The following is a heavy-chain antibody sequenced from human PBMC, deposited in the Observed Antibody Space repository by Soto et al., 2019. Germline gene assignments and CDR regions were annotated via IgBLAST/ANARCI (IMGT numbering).Heavy chain of an antibody. D-gene: IGHD4-4*01. Sequence: ASVKVSCKASGYTFTTYDLSWVRQAPGQGLEWMGWFSPYGGNTKYAQTLQGRVIMTTDPSTNTAYVELRSLRSDDTAVYYCASERSGYSHTFDPWGQGTLVTVSS. CDR3: ASERSGYSHTFDP. J-gene: IGHJ5*02. V-gene: IGHV1-18*01. CDR2: FSPYGGNT. CDR1: GYTFTTYD.